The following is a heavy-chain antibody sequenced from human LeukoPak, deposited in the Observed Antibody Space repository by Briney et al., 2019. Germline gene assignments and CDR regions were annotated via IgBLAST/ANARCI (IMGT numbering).Heavy chain of an antibody. J-gene: IGHJ4*02. CDR3: ARFRAGVGGPYGDY. CDR2: ISAYNDNT. V-gene: IGHV1-18*01. CDR1: GYTFTSYG. D-gene: IGHD3-10*01. Sequence: ASVKVSCKASGYTFTSYGISWVRQAPGQGLEWMGWISAYNDNTNYAQKLQGRVTMTTDTSTSTAYMDLRSLRSDDTAVYYCARFRAGVGGPYGDYWGQGTLVTVSS.